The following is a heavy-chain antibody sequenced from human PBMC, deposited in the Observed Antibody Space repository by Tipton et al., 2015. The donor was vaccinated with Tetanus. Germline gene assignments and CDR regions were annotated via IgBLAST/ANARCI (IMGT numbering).Heavy chain of an antibody. V-gene: IGHV3-30*05. Sequence: QLVQSGGGVVQPGRSLRLSCAASGFTFSNSGMHWVRQAPGKGLEWVAIISYDGNYQSYAESVKGRFTISRDNSKSTLFLQMNGLIGEGTGFFYWIYSIMWSSFDYWGQGSLVPVSS. CDR2: ISYDGNYQ. D-gene: IGHD2-21*01. J-gene: IGHJ4*02. CDR1: GFTFSNSG. CDR3: IYSIMWSSFDY.